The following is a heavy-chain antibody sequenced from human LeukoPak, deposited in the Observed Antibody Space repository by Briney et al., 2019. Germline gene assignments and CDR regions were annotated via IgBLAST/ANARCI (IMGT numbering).Heavy chain of an antibody. CDR1: GFTFSSYW. CDR3: ARGGTNLYSGSYPYDY. J-gene: IGHJ4*02. V-gene: IGHV3-7*01. D-gene: IGHD1-26*01. CDR2: IKQDGSEE. Sequence: GGSLRLSCAASGFTFSSYWMTWVRQAPGKGLGWVANIKQDGSEEYYIDSVKGRFTSSRDNAKNTLYLEMNSLRAEDTAVYYCARGGTNLYSGSYPYDYWGQGTLVTVSS.